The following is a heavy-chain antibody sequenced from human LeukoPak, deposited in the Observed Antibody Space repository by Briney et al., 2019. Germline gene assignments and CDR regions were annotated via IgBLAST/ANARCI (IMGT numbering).Heavy chain of an antibody. CDR2: IWYDGSNK. V-gene: IGHV3-33*01. J-gene: IGHJ1*01. CDR1: GFTFSSYG. D-gene: IGHD3-9*01. Sequence: GGSLRLSCAASGFTFSSYGMHWVRQAPGKGLEWVAVIWYDGSNKYYADSVKGRFTMSRDNSKNTLYLQMNSLRAEDTAVYYCASGEYDILTGYLSEYFQHWGQGTLVTVSS. CDR3: ASGEYDILTGYLSEYFQH.